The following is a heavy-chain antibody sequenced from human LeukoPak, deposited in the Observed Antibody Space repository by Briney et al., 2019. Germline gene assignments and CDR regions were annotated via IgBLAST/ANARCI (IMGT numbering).Heavy chain of an antibody. Sequence: GGSLRLSCAASGFTFSSYAMSWVRQAPGKGLEWVSAISGSGGSTYYADSVKGRFTISRDNAKNSLYLQMNSLRAEDTAVYYCASTSGQYYYDSSGTYNWGQGTLVTVSS. CDR1: GFTFSSYA. J-gene: IGHJ4*02. CDR2: ISGSGGST. CDR3: ASTSGQYYYDSSGTYN. V-gene: IGHV3-23*01. D-gene: IGHD3-22*01.